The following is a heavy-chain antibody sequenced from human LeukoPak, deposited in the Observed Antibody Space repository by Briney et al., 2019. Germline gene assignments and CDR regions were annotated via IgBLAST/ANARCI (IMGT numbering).Heavy chain of an antibody. CDR3: ATSAPAEIAVATT. CDR2: MNPTNGDT. D-gene: IGHD6-19*01. Sequence: EASVKVSCKASGYSFTGYDINWVRQAAGQGLEWMGWMNPTNGDTGYAQKFQGRLTMTRSTSIKTAYMDLSSLTSEDTAVYYCATSAPAEIAVATTWGQGTLVTVSP. V-gene: IGHV1-8*01. CDR1: GYSFTGYD. J-gene: IGHJ5*02.